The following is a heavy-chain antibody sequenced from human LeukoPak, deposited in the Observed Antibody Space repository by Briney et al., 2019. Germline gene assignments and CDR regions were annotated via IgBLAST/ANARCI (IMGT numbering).Heavy chain of an antibody. Sequence: GGSLRLSCAASGFTFSSYSMNWVRQAPGKGLEWVSSISSSSSYIYYADSVKGRFTISRDNAKNSLYLQMNSLRAEDTAVYYCASLNLDIVATIDFDYWGQGTLVTVSS. CDR2: ISSSSSYI. V-gene: IGHV3-21*01. CDR3: ASLNLDIVATIDFDY. CDR1: GFTFSSYS. J-gene: IGHJ4*02. D-gene: IGHD5-12*01.